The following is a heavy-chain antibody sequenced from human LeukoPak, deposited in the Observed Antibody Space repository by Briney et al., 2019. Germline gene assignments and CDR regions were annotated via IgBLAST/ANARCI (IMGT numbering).Heavy chain of an antibody. J-gene: IGHJ6*03. D-gene: IGHD1-26*01. CDR1: GYTLTELS. Sequence: ASVKVSCKVSGYTLTELSMHWVRQAPGKGLEWMGGFDPEDGETIYAQKFQGRVTMTEDTSTDTAYMELRSLRSDDTAVYYCARDGYSNYYYYYYMDVWGKGTTVTVSS. V-gene: IGHV1-24*01. CDR3: ARDGYSNYYYYYYMDV. CDR2: FDPEDGET.